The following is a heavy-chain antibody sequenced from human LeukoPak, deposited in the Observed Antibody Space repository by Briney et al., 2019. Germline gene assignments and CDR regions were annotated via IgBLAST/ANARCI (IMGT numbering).Heavy chain of an antibody. CDR3: ARVRNSGFRYVDS. CDR1: GFTFSDFY. D-gene: IGHD5-12*01. V-gene: IGHV3-11*04. Sequence: GGSLRLSCAASGFTFSDFYMGWIRPAPGKGLEWISYITNNGGAMFYADSLKGRLTIFRDNAKKSLYLQMNSLRPDDTALYYCARVRNSGFRYVDSWGQGTLVTVSS. CDR2: ITNNGGAM. J-gene: IGHJ4*02.